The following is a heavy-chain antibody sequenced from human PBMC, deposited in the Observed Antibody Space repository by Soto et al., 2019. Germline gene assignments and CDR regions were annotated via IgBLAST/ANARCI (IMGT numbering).Heavy chain of an antibody. CDR1: GFTFSNYS. J-gene: IGHJ6*02. D-gene: IGHD3-10*01. CDR2: ISSSSSYT. CDR3: AGGQLWFGLHYDCDGMDV. Sequence: QVQLVESGGGLVKPGGSLRLSCAASGFTFSNYSMSWIRQAPGKGLEWVSYISSSSSYTNYADSVKGRFTISRDNAKSSRYLHMSSLRAEDTAVYYCAGGQLWFGLHYDCDGMDVWGQGTTVPGSS. V-gene: IGHV3-11*05.